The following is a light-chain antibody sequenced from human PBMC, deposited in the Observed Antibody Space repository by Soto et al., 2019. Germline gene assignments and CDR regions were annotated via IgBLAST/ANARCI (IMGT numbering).Light chain of an antibody. CDR1: SSDVGGYNY. Sequence: QSALTQPASVSGSPGQSITISCTGTSSDVGGYNYVSWYQQHPGKAPKLMIYDVSNRPSGVSNRFSGSKSGNTASLTISGLQAEDYADYYFSSYTSSSTRLYGFGTGTKLTVL. J-gene: IGLJ1*01. V-gene: IGLV2-14*01. CDR3: SSYTSSSTRLYG. CDR2: DVS.